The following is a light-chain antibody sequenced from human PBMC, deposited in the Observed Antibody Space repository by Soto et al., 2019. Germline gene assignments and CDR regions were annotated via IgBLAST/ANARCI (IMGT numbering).Light chain of an antibody. CDR1: SSDVGSYSH. J-gene: IGLJ1*01. CDR2: EVT. CDR3: ISYTGSSTSYV. V-gene: IGLV2-14*01. Sequence: QSVLTQPASVSGSPGQSITISRSGTSSDVGSYSHVAWYQQFPGKTPKLIIYEVTYRPSGVSHRFSASKSGNTASLTISGLQAGDEADYYCISYTGSSTSYVFGTGTKLTVL.